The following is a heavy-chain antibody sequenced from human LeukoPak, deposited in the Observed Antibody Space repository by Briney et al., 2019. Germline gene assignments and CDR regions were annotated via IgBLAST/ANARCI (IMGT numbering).Heavy chain of an antibody. Sequence: PGGSLRLSCAASGLTFSSYAMSWVRQAPGKRLEWVSAISGSGDSTYYADSVKGRFTISRDNSKTTLYLQMNSLRAEDTAIYYCAKLIAVTGTDDFWGQGTLVTVSS. J-gene: IGHJ4*02. V-gene: IGHV3-23*01. CDR2: ISGSGDST. CDR3: AKLIAVTGTDDF. D-gene: IGHD6-19*01. CDR1: GLTFSSYA.